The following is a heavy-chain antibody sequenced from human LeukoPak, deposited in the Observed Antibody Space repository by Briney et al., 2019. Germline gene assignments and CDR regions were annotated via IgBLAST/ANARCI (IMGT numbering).Heavy chain of an antibody. D-gene: IGHD3-9*01. CDR1: GFTFSSYC. Sequence: PGGSLRLSCAASGFTFSSYCMHWVRQAPREGMAWVSRINSDGSSTSYADSVKGRFTISRDNAKNTLYLQMNNRRAEDTAVYYGAREGGDYDILTGYYSSWGQGTLVTVSS. CDR3: AREGGDYDILTGYYSS. CDR2: INSDGSST. V-gene: IGHV3-74*01. J-gene: IGHJ4*02.